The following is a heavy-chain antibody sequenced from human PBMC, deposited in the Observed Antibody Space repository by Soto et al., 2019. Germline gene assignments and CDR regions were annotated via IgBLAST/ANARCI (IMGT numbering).Heavy chain of an antibody. CDR2: ISAHNGNT. Sequence: QVHLVQSGAEVKKPGASVKVSCKGSGYAFTTYGISWVRQAPGQGLEWMGWISAHNGNTNYAQKLQGRVTVTRDTYTSTADMELWSLRSNDRAVYYCASGRYGAYWGHGALVTVSS. J-gene: IGHJ1*01. V-gene: IGHV1-18*01. CDR1: GYAFTTYG. CDR3: ASGRYGAY. D-gene: IGHD1-26*01.